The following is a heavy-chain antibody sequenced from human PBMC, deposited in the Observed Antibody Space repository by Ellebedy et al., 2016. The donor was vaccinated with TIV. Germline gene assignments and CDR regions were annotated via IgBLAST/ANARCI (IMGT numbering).Heavy chain of an antibody. D-gene: IGHD1-7*01. CDR3: ARVLELRHGMDV. V-gene: IGHV3-53*01. Sequence: GESLKISCAASGFAVNSYYITWARQAPGKGLDWVSVIFTSDITSYADSVRGRFTISRDNSKNTLYLQMNSLRAEDTAVYYCARVLELRHGMDVWGQGTTVTVSS. J-gene: IGHJ6*02. CDR1: GFAVNSYY. CDR2: IFTSDIT.